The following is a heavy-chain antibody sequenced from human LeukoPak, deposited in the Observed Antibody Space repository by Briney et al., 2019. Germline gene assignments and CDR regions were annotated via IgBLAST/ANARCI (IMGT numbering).Heavy chain of an antibody. CDR3: ARERYCSSTSKYTRCRSSGLDY. D-gene: IGHD2-2*01. J-gene: IGHJ4*02. V-gene: IGHV1-18*01. Sequence: GASVKVSCNSSGYTFTSYGISWVRHAPGQGLEWMGWISAYNGNTNYAQKLQGRVTMTTDTSTSTAYMELRSLRSDDTAVYYCARERYCSSTSKYTRCRSSGLDYWGQGTLVTVSS. CDR1: GYTFTSYG. CDR2: ISAYNGNT.